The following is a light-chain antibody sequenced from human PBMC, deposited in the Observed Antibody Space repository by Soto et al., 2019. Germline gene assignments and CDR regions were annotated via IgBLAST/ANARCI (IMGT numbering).Light chain of an antibody. CDR3: GTWDSSLSAGWV. CDR1: SSNIGNNY. Sequence: QSVLTQPPSVSAAPGQKVTISCSGSSSNIGNNYVSWYQQLLGTAPKLLIYENNKRPSGIPDRFSGSKSGTSATLGITGLQTGDEADYYCGTWDSSLSAGWVFGGGTELTVL. V-gene: IGLV1-51*02. J-gene: IGLJ3*02. CDR2: ENN.